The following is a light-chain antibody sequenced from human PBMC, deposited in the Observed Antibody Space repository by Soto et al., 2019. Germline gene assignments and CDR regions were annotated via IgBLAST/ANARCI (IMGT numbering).Light chain of an antibody. CDR1: QSLSSY. Sequence: EIVLTQSPATLSLPPRERATLSCRASQSLSSYLAWYQQKPGQAPRLLIYDASNRAAGIPARFSGSGSGTDFTLTISSLEPEDIAVYYCQQRVHWPLTFGGGTKLEIK. V-gene: IGKV3-11*01. CDR3: QQRVHWPLT. J-gene: IGKJ4*01. CDR2: DAS.